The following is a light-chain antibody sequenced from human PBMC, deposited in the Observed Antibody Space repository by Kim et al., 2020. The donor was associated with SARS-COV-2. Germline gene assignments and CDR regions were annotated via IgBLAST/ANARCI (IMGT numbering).Light chain of an antibody. CDR2: EDN. J-gene: IGLJ3*02. CDR1: NGSIASNY. Sequence: NFMLTQPHSVSESPGKTVTISCTRSNGSIASNYVQWYQQRPGSAPTTVIYEDNQRPSGVPDRFSGSIDSSSNSASLTISGLKTEDEANYYCQSYDSSNPMVFGGGTQLTFL. V-gene: IGLV6-57*04. CDR3: QSYDSSNPMV.